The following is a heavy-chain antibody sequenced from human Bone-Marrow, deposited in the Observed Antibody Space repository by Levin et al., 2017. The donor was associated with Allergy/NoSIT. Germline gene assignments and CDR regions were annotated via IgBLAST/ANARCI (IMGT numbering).Heavy chain of an antibody. D-gene: IGHD2-2*02. CDR1: GYPFTTYD. V-gene: IGHV1-8*01. Sequence: GESLKISCKTSGYPFTTYDINWVRQATGQGLEFMGWVSPNSGNTGLAQKFQGRVTMTRDISINTAYMELHGLRIEDTAVYYCVRGDRIPRNYWGQGTLVTVSS. J-gene: IGHJ4*02. CDR3: VRGDRIPRNY. CDR2: VSPNSGNT.